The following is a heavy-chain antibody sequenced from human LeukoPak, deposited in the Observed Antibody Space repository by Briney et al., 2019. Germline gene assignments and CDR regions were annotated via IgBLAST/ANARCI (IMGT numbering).Heavy chain of an antibody. CDR1: GGTFSSYT. CDR2: IIPILGIA. Sequence: SEKVSCKASGGTFSSYTISWVRQAPGQGLEWMGRIIPILGIANYAQKFQGRVTITADKSTGTAYMELSSLRSEDTAVYYCARTGRVYYDSSGYFERAFDYWGQGTLVTVSS. CDR3: ARTGRVYYDSSGYFERAFDY. V-gene: IGHV1-69*02. J-gene: IGHJ4*02. D-gene: IGHD3-22*01.